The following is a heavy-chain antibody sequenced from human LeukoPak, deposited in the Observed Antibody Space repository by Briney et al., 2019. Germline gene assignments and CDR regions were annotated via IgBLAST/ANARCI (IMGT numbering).Heavy chain of an antibody. J-gene: IGHJ5*02. CDR3: ARDVHFHYGGNPGGKWFDP. V-gene: IGHV4-38-2*02. CDR1: GYSISSGYY. D-gene: IGHD4-23*01. CDR2: IYHSGST. Sequence: SETLSLTCTVSGYSISSGYYWGWIRQPPGKGLEWIGSIYHSGSTYYNPSLKSRVTISVDTSKNQFSLKLSSVTAADTAVYYCARDVHFHYGGNPGGKWFDPWGQGTLVTVSS.